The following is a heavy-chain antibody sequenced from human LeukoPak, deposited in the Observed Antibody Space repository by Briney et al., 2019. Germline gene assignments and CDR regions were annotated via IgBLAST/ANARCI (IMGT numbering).Heavy chain of an antibody. CDR3: ARVGRDGYNYWAFDY. Sequence: APVKVSCKPSGYTFTDPAYHLHWVRQAPGPGLEWMGRIDPSSGSTTYAQDLQGRVAMTWATSISTAYMDLTRLRSEDTAVYYCARVGRDGYNYWAFDYWGQGTLVTVSS. V-gene: IGHV1-2*06. J-gene: IGHJ4*02. CDR1: GYTFTDPAYH. D-gene: IGHD5-24*01. CDR2: IDPSSGST.